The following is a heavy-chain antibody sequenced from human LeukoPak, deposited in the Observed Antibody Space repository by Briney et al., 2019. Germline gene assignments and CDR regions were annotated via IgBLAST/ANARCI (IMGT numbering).Heavy chain of an antibody. V-gene: IGHV6-1*01. D-gene: IGHD6-19*01. CDR1: GESVSGNSVA. CDR2: TYYRSKWYN. J-gene: IGHJ4*02. Sequence: SQTLSLTCAISGESVSGNSVAWSWIRQSPSRGLEWLGRTYYRSKWYNDYAISVKSRITLNPDTSKNQFSLQLNSVTPEDTAVYYCAREFRSSADYWGQGTLVTVSS. CDR3: AREFRSSADY.